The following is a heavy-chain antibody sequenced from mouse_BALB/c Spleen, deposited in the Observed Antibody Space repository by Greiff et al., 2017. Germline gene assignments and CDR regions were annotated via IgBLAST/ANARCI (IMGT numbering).Heavy chain of an antibody. CDR3: ARDSVVARYFDV. V-gene: IGHV7-3*02. J-gene: IGHJ1*01. D-gene: IGHD1-1*01. CDR2: IRNKANGYTT. CDR1: GFTFTDYY. Sequence: EVKVVESGGGLVQPGGSLRLSCATSGFTFTDYYMSWVRQPPGKALEWLGFIRNKANGYTTEYSASVKGRFTISRDNSQSILYLQMNTLRAEDSATYYCARDSVVARYFDVWGAGTTVTVSS.